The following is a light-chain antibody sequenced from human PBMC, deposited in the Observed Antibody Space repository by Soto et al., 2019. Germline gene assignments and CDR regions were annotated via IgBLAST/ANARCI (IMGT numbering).Light chain of an antibody. V-gene: IGLV2-18*01. J-gene: IGLJ1*01. CDR2: EAS. Sequence: QSALTQPPSVSGSPGQSVTISCTGTSTDFVSYNRVSWYQQPPGTAPKLIIYEASNRPSGVPDRFSGSKSGNTASLTISGLQAADEADYYCSLYTSENTYVFGTGTKVNAL. CDR3: SLYTSENTYV. CDR1: STDFVSYNR.